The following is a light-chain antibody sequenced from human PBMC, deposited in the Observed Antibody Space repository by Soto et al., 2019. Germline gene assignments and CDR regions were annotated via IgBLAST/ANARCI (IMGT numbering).Light chain of an antibody. Sequence: DIVMTQTPLSSPVTRGQAASISCRSSQSLVHNYGNTYLSWFHQRPGQPPRLLIYKVSDRFSGVPDRFSGSGAGTDFTLTISRVEAEDVGVYYCMQATQSTWTFGQGTKVDIK. CDR1: QSLVHNYGNTY. CDR2: KVS. V-gene: IGKV2-24*01. J-gene: IGKJ1*01. CDR3: MQATQSTWT.